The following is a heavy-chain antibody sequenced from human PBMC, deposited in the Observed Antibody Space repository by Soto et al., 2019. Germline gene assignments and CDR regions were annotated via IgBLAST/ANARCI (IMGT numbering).Heavy chain of an antibody. CDR3: LRDQLYYYDIFGRPLNGFDI. CDR2: FDPEDGET. Sequence: ASVKVSCKVSGYTLTELSMHWVRQAPGKGLEWMGGFDPEDGETIYAQKFQGRVTMTEDTSTDTAYLELSSLRSEDTALYYCLRDQLYYYDIFGRPLNGFDIWGQGTMVTVSS. D-gene: IGHD3-22*01. V-gene: IGHV1-24*01. J-gene: IGHJ3*02. CDR1: GYTLTELS.